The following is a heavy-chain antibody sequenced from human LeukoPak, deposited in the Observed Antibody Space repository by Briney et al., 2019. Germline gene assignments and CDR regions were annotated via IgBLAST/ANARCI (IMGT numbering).Heavy chain of an antibody. CDR2: IYSTGST. CDR1: GGSISSGTYY. CDR3: AKWEVRTDAFDM. V-gene: IGHV4-61*02. J-gene: IGHJ3*02. D-gene: IGHD1-26*01. Sequence: SQTLSLTCTVSGGSISSGTYYWSWIRQPAGKGLEWIGCIYSTGSTNYNPSLKSRVTISVDPSKNQFSLKLSSVTAADTALYYCAKWEVRTDAFDMWGQGTMVTVSS.